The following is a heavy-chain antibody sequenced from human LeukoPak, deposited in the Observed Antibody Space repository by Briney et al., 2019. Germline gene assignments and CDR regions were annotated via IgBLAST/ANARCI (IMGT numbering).Heavy chain of an antibody. CDR3: TKEGGVARGGIIIGDFDY. D-gene: IGHD3-10*01. V-gene: IGHV3-15*01. Sequence: PGGSLRLSCAASGFTLSNAWMSWVRQAPGKGLEWVGRIKSKTDGGTRDYAAPVKGRFTISRDDSKNTLYLEMNSLKTEDTAVYYCTKEGGVARGGIIIGDFDYWGQGTLVAVSS. J-gene: IGHJ4*02. CDR1: GFTLSNAW. CDR2: IKSKTDGGTR.